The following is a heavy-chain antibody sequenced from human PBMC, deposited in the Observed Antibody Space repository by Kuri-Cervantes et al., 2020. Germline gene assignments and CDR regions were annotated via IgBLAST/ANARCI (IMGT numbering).Heavy chain of an antibody. CDR3: ARYHAHYYDSSGYPELDAFDI. V-gene: IGHV3-15*01. D-gene: IGHD3-22*01. J-gene: IGHJ3*02. CDR1: GFTFTNAW. Sequence: GESLKISCAASGFTFTNAWMSWVRQAPGKGLEWVGLVKTKTDGGTSEYAAPVKDRFTISRHDSTNNLYLQIDSLKIEDTAVYYCARYHAHYYDSSGYPELDAFDIWGQGTMVTVSS. CDR2: VKTKTDGGTS.